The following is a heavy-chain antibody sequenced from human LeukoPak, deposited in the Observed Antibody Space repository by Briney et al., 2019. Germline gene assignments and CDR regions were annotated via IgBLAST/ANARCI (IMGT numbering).Heavy chain of an antibody. CDR2: ISGSGGST. V-gene: IGHV3-23*01. J-gene: IGHJ4*02. Sequence: GSLRLSCAASGFTFSSYAMSWVRQAPGKGLEWVSAISGSGGSTYYADSAKGRFTISRDNSKNTLYLQMNSLRAEDTAVYYCAKARRYYYDSSGYYFDYWGQGTLVTVSS. CDR3: AKARRYYYDSSGYYFDY. CDR1: GFTFSSYA. D-gene: IGHD3-22*01.